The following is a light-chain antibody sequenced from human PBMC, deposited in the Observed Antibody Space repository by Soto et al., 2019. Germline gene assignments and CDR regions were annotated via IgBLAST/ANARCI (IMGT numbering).Light chain of an antibody. V-gene: IGKV4-1*01. CDR3: QQYYITPYT. CDR1: QSVLYNSNNKNY. J-gene: IGKJ2*01. Sequence: DIVMTQSPDSLAVSLGERATINCKSSQSVLYNSNNKNYLAWYQQKPGQPPKLLIYWASTRESGVPHRFSGSGSGTDFALTISSLQAEDVAVYYCQQYYITPYTFGQGTKLEIK. CDR2: WAS.